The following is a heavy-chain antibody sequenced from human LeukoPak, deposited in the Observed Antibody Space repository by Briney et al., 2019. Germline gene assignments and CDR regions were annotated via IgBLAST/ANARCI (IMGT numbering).Heavy chain of an antibody. CDR2: IKVDGSEK. D-gene: IGHD6-13*01. CDR1: GFTFSSHW. J-gene: IGHJ4*02. V-gene: IGHV3-7*04. Sequence: EGSLRLSRAASGFTFSSHWMSWVRQAPGKGLEWVANIKVDGSEKYYVDSVKGRFTISRDNAKNSVSLQMDSLRGEDTGIYYCAREGSSWGYYFDYWGQGTLVSVSS. CDR3: AREGSSWGYYFDY.